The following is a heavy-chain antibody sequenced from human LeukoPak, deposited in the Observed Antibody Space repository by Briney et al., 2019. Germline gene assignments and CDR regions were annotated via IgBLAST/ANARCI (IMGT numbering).Heavy chain of an antibody. D-gene: IGHD3-9*01. V-gene: IGHV4-61*01. CDR3: ARVNNYDILTGRYNWFDP. CDR2: VYYTGST. Sequence: SETLSLTCTVSGASVRSGSYYWSWIRQPPGKGLEWIGYVYYTGSTNNSPSLNSRVTISVDTSKNQFSLKLSSVTAADTAVYYCARVNNYDILTGRYNWFDPWGQGTLVTVSS. CDR1: GASVRSGSYY. J-gene: IGHJ5*02.